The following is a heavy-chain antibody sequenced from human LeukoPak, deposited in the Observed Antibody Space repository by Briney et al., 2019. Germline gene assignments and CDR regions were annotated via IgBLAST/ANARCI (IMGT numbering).Heavy chain of an antibody. CDR1: GGSISSYY. Sequence: SETLSLTCTVSGGSISSYYWSWIRQPPGKGLEWIGYIYYSGSTNYNPSLKSRVTISVDTSKNQFSLKLSSVTAADTAVYYCARQIAAAGTFDYWGQGTLVIVSS. J-gene: IGHJ4*02. V-gene: IGHV4-59*08. CDR3: ARQIAAAGTFDY. CDR2: IYYSGST. D-gene: IGHD6-13*01.